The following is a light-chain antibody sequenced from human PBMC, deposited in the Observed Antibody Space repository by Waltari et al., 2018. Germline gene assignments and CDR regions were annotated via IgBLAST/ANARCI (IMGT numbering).Light chain of an antibody. V-gene: IGLV3-19*01. CDR3: NSRDSSGNVV. CDR1: SLRSYY. J-gene: IGLJ2*01. Sequence: SSELTQDPAVSVALGQTVRITCQGESLRSYYASWYQQKPGQAPVLVIYGKNNRPSGIPDRFSGSSSGNTASLTITGAQAEDEADYYCNSRDSSGNVVFGGGTKLTVL. CDR2: GKN.